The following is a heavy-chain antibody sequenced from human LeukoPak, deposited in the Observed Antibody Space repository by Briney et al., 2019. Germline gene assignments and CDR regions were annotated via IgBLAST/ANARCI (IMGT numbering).Heavy chain of an antibody. CDR1: GFTFSSYS. V-gene: IGHV3-48*01. D-gene: IGHD5-12*01. CDR2: ISSSSSTI. J-gene: IGHJ4*02. CDR3: ARERSGYDSRVDY. Sequence: GGSLRLSCAASGFTFSSYSMNWVRQAPGKGLEWVSYISSSSSTIYYADSVKGRFTISRDNAKNSLYLQMNSLRAEDTAVYYCARERSGYDSRVDYWGQGPLVTVSS.